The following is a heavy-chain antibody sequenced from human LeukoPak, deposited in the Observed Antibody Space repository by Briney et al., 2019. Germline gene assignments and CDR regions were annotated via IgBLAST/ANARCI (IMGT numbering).Heavy chain of an antibody. CDR1: GFTFSNYA. J-gene: IGHJ3*02. D-gene: IGHD3-22*01. V-gene: IGHV3-30-3*01. CDR3: ARDLYDSSESAFDI. CDR2: ISYDGSNK. Sequence: GRSLRLSCAAPGFTFSNYAMHWVRQAPGKGLEWVAVISYDGSNKYYADSVKGRFTISRDNSKNTLYLQMNSLRAEDTAVYYCARDLYDSSESAFDIWGQGTMVTVSS.